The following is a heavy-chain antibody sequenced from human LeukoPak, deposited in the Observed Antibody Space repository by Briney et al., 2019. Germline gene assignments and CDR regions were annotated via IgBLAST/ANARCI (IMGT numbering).Heavy chain of an antibody. V-gene: IGHV1-18*01. J-gene: IGHJ4*02. D-gene: IGHD6-6*01. CDR3: ARIQSRIIAARPGNPAFDY. Sequence: ASVKVSCKASGYTFTSYDISWVRQAPGQGLEWMGWISTYNDNTHYAQKLQGRVTMTTDASTSTVYMELKSLRSDDTAVYYCARIQSRIIAARPGNPAFDYWGRGTLVTVSS. CDR2: ISTYNDNT. CDR1: GYTFTSYD.